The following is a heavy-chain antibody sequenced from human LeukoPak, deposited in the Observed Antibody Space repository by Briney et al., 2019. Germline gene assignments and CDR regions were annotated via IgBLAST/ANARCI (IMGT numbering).Heavy chain of an antibody. J-gene: IGHJ6*03. CDR1: GGSISSSNW. Sequence: SGTLSLTCAVSGGSISSSNWWSWVRQPPGKGLEWIGEIYHSGSTNYNPSLKSRVTISVDKSKNQFSLKLSSVTAADTAVYYCARDLPTTVVTPGYYYYYYMDVWGKGTTVTVSS. D-gene: IGHD4-23*01. V-gene: IGHV4-4*02. CDR2: IYHSGST. CDR3: ARDLPTTVVTPGYYYYYYMDV.